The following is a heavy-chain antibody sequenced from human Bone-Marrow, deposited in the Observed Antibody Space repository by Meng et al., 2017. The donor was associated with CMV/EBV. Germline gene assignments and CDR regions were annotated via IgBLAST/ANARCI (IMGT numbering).Heavy chain of an antibody. J-gene: IGHJ6*02. CDR2: IIPIFGTA. Sequence: SVKVSCKASGGTFSSYAISWVRQAPGQGLEWMGGIIPIFGTANYAQKFQGRVTITTDESTSTAYMELSSLRSEDTAVYYCARTPEYSSSSFIHYYYYYGMDGWGQGTTVTVSS. V-gene: IGHV1-69*05. CDR1: GGTFSSYA. CDR3: ARTPEYSSSSFIHYYYYYGMDG. D-gene: IGHD6-6*01.